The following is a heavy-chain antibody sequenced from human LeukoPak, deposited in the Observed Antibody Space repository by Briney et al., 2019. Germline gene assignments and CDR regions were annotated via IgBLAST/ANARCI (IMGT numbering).Heavy chain of an antibody. CDR3: ARDQEHCSGTSCYPYWYDS. D-gene: IGHD2-2*01. CDR2: MFHSGNT. V-gene: IGHV4-4*07. Sequence: PSETLSLTCTVSGASITSYHWSWIRQPAGKGLEWIGRMFHSGNTDYNPSLKSRLTMSIDTSKNQFSLKLSSVTAADTAVYFCARDQEHCSGTSCYPYWYDSWGQGTLVTVSS. CDR1: GASITSYH. J-gene: IGHJ5*01.